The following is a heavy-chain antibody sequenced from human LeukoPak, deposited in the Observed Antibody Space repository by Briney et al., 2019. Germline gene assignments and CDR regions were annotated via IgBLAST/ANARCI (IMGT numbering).Heavy chain of an antibody. Sequence: GSVKVSCKASGHTFTTYGISWVRQAPGQGLEWMGWISAYNGNTNFAQKLQGRVTMTTDTSTSTAYMQLRSLRSDDTAVYYCARTLSGSYPENWFDPWGQGTLVTVSS. J-gene: IGHJ5*02. D-gene: IGHD1-26*01. CDR2: ISAYNGNT. CDR1: GHTFTTYG. CDR3: ARTLSGSYPENWFDP. V-gene: IGHV1-18*01.